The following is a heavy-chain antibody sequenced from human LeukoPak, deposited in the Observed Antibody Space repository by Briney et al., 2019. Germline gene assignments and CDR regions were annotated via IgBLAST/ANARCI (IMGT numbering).Heavy chain of an antibody. CDR2: IYTSGST. Sequence: SETLSLTCTVSGGSISSYYWSWIRQPAGKGLEWIGRIYTSGSTNYNPSLKSRVTMSVDTSKNQFSLKLSSVTAADTAVYYCARERIAAASTLIWFDPWGQGTLVTVSS. CDR3: ARERIAAASTLIWFDP. V-gene: IGHV4-4*07. CDR1: GGSISSYY. J-gene: IGHJ5*02. D-gene: IGHD6-13*01.